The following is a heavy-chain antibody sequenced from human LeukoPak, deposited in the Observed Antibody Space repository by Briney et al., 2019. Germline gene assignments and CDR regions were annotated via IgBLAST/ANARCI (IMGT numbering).Heavy chain of an antibody. CDR1: GFTFSNAW. CDR3: TTGTVVTPPFDY. Sequence: GGSLRLSCAASGFTFSNAWMSWVRQPPGKGLEWVGRIKNKTDGGTTDYAARVKGRFTISRDDSKNTLYLQMNSLKTEDTAVYYCTTGTVVTPPFDYWGQGTLVTVSS. J-gene: IGHJ4*02. V-gene: IGHV3-15*01. D-gene: IGHD4-23*01. CDR2: IKNKTDGGTT.